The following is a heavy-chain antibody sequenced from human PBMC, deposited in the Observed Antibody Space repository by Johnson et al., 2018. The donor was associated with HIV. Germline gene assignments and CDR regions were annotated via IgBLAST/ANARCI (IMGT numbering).Heavy chain of an antibody. D-gene: IGHD3-22*01. Sequence: MQLVESGGGLVQPGGSLRLSCAASGFTFSRYGMSWVRQAPGKGLEWVSGVTGTGGDTYYAESVKGRFTISSDKSKNTLYLQMNSLRAEDTAVYYCATYYYDSSGYSYAFDIWGQGTMVTVSS. CDR3: ATYYYDSSGYSYAFDI. J-gene: IGHJ3*02. CDR2: VTGTGGDT. V-gene: IGHV3-23*04. CDR1: GFTFSRYG.